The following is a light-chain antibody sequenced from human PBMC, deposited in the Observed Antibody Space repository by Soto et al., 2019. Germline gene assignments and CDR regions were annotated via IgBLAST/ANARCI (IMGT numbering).Light chain of an antibody. Sequence: QLVLTQSSSASASLGSSVKLTCTLSSGHSSYIIAWHHQQPGKAPRYLMKLEGSGSYNKGSGVPDRFSGSSSGADRYLTISNLQFEDEANYYCETWDNNTRVFGGGTKVTVL. J-gene: IGLJ2*01. CDR1: SGHSSYI. CDR3: ETWDNNTRV. V-gene: IGLV4-60*02. CDR2: LEGSGSY.